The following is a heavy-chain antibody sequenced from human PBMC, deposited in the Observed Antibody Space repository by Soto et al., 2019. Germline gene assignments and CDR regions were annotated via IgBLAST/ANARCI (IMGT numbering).Heavy chain of an antibody. Sequence: PSQTLSLTCVISGDIVSINIAVCNWISQSPSRGLEWLGRTYYKSKWNNDYALSVKSRITINPDTSKNQFSLHLYSVTPEDTAVYYCTGITWFRGMDVWGQGTPVTVSS. CDR1: GDIVSINIAV. CDR2: TYYKSKWNN. J-gene: IGHJ6*02. V-gene: IGHV6-1*01. CDR3: TGITWFRGMDV. D-gene: IGHD3-10*01.